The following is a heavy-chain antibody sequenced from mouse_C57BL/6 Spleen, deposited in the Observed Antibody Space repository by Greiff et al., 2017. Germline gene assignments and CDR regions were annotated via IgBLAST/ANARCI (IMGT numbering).Heavy chain of an antibody. Sequence: EVQLVESGGGLVQPKGSLKLSCAASGFSFNTYAMNWVRQAPGKGLEWVARIRSKSNNYATYYADSVKDRFTISRDDSESMLYLQMNNLKTEDTAMYYCVRGHYGSSYWYFDVWGTGTTVTVSS. CDR3: VRGHYGSSYWYFDV. J-gene: IGHJ1*03. V-gene: IGHV10-1*01. CDR2: IRSKSNNYAT. CDR1: GFSFNTYA. D-gene: IGHD1-1*01.